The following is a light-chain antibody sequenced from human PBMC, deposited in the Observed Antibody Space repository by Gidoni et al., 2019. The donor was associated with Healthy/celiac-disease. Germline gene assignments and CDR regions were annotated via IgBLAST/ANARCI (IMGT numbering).Light chain of an antibody. V-gene: IGKV4-1*01. CDR3: QQYYSTPCS. Sequence: IVMTQSPDSLAVSLGERATINCKSRQSVLYSSNNKNYLAWYQQKPGQPPKLLIYWASTRESGVPDRFSGSGSGTDFTLTISSLQAEDVAVYYCQQYYSTPCSFGQGTKLEIK. CDR2: WAS. CDR1: QSVLYSSNNKNY. J-gene: IGKJ2*04.